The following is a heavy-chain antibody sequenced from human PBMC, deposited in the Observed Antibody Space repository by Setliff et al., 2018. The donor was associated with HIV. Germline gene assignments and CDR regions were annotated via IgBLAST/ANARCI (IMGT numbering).Heavy chain of an antibody. CDR2: INHSGST. D-gene: IGHD5-12*01. J-gene: IGHJ4*02. Sequence: PSETLSLTCAVYGGSFSGDYWSWIRQPPGKGLEWIGEINHSGSTNYNPSLKSRVPISVDTSKNQFSLKLTSVTVADTAVYYCVGGLRSRSQGHFDYWGQGTLVTVSS. CDR1: GGSFSGDY. CDR3: VGGLRSRSQGHFDY. V-gene: IGHV4-34*01.